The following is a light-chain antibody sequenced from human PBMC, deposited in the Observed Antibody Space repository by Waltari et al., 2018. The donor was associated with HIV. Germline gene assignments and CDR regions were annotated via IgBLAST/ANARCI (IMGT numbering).Light chain of an antibody. CDR3: KTRDRSGNLYV. J-gene: IGLJ1*01. Sequence: SSELPQDPAVSVALGQTVKITCQGDNLSKYYASWYQQKPGQAPVLASYGKNRRPSEIPDRFSSSASRNTASLIITGAQAEDEAEYYCKTRDRSGNLYVFGTGTTVTVL. CDR1: NLSKYY. CDR2: GKN. V-gene: IGLV3-19*01.